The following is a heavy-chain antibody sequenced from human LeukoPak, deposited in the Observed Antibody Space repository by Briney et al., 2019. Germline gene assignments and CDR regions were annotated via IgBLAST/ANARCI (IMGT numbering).Heavy chain of an antibody. CDR1: GYTFTAYY. J-gene: IGHJ5*02. CDR3: ARDSDHDTKSP. V-gene: IGHV1-2*02. D-gene: IGHD2-8*01. CDR2: INPNSGGT. Sequence: ASVKVSCKASGYTFTAYYIHWVRQAPGQGLEWMGWINPNSGGTNYAQKFQGRVTMTRDTSISTAYMELSRLRSDDTAVYYCARDSDHDTKSPWGQGTLVTVSS.